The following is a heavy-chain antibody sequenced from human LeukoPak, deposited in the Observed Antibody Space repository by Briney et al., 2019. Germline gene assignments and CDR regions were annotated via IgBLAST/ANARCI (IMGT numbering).Heavy chain of an antibody. CDR3: ARPSFPGDAFDI. Sequence: SETLSLTCTVSGGSITSGTYYWSWIRQPAGKALEWIGRIYISGSTNYNPSLKSRVTISLDTSKNQFSLKLSSVTAADTAVYYCARPSFPGDAFDIWGQGTMVTVSS. CDR1: GGSITSGTYY. J-gene: IGHJ3*02. D-gene: IGHD3-10*01. V-gene: IGHV4-61*02. CDR2: IYISGST.